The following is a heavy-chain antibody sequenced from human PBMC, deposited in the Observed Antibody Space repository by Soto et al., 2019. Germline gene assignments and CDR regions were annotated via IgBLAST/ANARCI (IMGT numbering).Heavy chain of an antibody. Sequence: QVQLLQSGAEVKKPGASVKVSCKTSGYVFTDYLIHWVRQAPGQGFEWMGWINPDTGVTVYAQNFQGRVTLASDTPVNTVNMELSRLRAGDTASYYCARSAQYSASLEFDYWGQGTLVAVSS. CDR1: GYVFTDYL. CDR3: ARSAQYSASLEFDY. D-gene: IGHD1-1*01. J-gene: IGHJ4*02. V-gene: IGHV1-2*02. CDR2: INPDTGVT.